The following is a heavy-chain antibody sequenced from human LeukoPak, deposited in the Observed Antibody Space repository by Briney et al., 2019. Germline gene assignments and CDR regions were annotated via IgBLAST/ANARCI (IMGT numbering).Heavy chain of an antibody. CDR1: GYTFTGYY. CDR2: INPNSGGT. V-gene: IGHV1-2*06. J-gene: IGHJ4*02. D-gene: IGHD3-22*01. CDR3: ARGWNSSGYY. Sequence: ASVTLSCTASGYTFTGYYMHWVRQAPGQGLEWMGRINPNSGGTNYPHKNQGITTMTRDTSISSAYMELSRLSSDATAVYCCARGWNSSGYYWGQGTLVTVSS.